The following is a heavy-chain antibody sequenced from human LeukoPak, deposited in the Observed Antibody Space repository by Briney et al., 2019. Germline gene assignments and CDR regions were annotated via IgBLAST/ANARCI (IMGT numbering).Heavy chain of an antibody. CDR2: ISWDGGST. J-gene: IGHJ4*02. D-gene: IGHD6-19*01. CDR3: AKDQTGYSSGWFDY. V-gene: IGHV3-43D*03. CDR1: GFTFDDYA. Sequence: GGSLRLSCAASGFTFDDYAMHWVRRAPGKGLEWVSLISWDGGSTYYADSVKGRFTISRDNSKNSLYLQMNSLRAEDTALYYCAKDQTGYSSGWFDYWGQGTLVTVSS.